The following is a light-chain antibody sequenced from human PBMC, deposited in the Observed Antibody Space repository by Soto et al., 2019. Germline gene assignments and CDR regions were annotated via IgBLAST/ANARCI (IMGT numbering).Light chain of an antibody. CDR2: DAS. CDR3: QQRSNWPLLT. V-gene: IGKV3-11*01. CDR1: RSVSSY. Sequence: EIVLTQSPATLSLSPGERATLSCRASRSVSSYLAWYQQKPGQAPRLLIYDASNRATGIPARFSGSGSGTDFPLTISSLEPEDFAVYYCQQRSNWPLLTFGGGTKVEIK. J-gene: IGKJ4*01.